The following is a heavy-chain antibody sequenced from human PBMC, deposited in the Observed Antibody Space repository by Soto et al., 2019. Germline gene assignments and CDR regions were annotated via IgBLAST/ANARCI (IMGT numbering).Heavy chain of an antibody. CDR1: GGSISSGGYY. Sequence: QVQLQESGPGLVKPSQTLSLTCTVSGGSISSGGYYWSWIRQHPGKGLEWGGYIYYSGSTYHNPSPQIRVTVSVDASKNQFSLKLSSVTAADTAVYSCAGYCSSASGYTGTDYWGQGTLVTVSS. D-gene: IGHD2-2*02. CDR3: AGYCSSASGYTGTDY. J-gene: IGHJ4*02. V-gene: IGHV4-31*03. CDR2: IYYSGST.